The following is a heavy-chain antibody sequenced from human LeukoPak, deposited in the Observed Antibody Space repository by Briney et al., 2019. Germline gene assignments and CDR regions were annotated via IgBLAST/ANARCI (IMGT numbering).Heavy chain of an antibody. Sequence: PGGSLRLSCAASGFTFSSYGMHWVRQAPGKGLEWVAVISYDGSNKYYADSVKGRFTISRDNSKNTLYLQMNSLRAEDTAVYYCAKDRHDYGDSAAVYWGQGTLVTVSS. J-gene: IGHJ4*02. V-gene: IGHV3-30*18. D-gene: IGHD4-17*01. CDR2: ISYDGSNK. CDR1: GFTFSSYG. CDR3: AKDRHDYGDSAAVY.